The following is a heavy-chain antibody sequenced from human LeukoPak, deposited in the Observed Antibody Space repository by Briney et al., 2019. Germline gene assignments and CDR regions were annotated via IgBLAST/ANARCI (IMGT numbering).Heavy chain of an antibody. CDR1: GYAFTSYY. CDR2: INPSGGST. J-gene: IGHJ4*02. V-gene: IGHV1-46*01. CDR3: AGEVDIVATFDY. D-gene: IGHD5-12*01. Sequence: ASVKVSCKASGYAFTSYYMHWVRQAPGQGLEWMGIINPSGGSTSYAQKFQGRVTMTRDTSTSTAYMDLSRLRSDDTAVYYCAGEVDIVATFDYWGQGTLVTVSS.